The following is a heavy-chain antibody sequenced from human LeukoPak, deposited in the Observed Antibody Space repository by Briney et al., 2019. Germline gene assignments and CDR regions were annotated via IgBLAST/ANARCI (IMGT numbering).Heavy chain of an antibody. D-gene: IGHD6-13*01. J-gene: IGHJ4*02. CDR3: AKAWKQQLIRNYFDY. CDR1: GFTFSSYA. CDR2: ISGSGDST. V-gene: IGHV3-23*01. Sequence: GRSLRLSCAASGFTFSSYAMSWVRQAPGKGLEWVSGISGSGDSTYYADSVKGRFTISRDNSKNTLYLQMNSLRAEDTAVFYCAKAWKQQLIRNYFDYWGQGTLVTVSS.